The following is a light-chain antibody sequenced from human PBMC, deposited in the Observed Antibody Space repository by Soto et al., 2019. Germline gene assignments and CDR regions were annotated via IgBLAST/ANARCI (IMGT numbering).Light chain of an antibody. CDR2: DVN. CDR3: TSWTTSTTMI. J-gene: IGLJ2*01. Sequence: QSALTQPASVSGSPGQSITISCTGTSSVIGAYNLVSWYQQHPGKAPKLMLYDVNIRPSGVSNRFSGSKSGNTASLTISGLQAEDEADYYCTSWTTSTTMIFGGGTKLTVL. CDR1: SSVIGAYNL. V-gene: IGLV2-14*03.